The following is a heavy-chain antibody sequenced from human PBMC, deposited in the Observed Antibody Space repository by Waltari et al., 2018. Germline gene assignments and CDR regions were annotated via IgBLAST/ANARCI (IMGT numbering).Heavy chain of an antibody. Sequence: EVQLLESGGGLVQPGGSLRLSCAASGFTFSSYAMSWVRQAPGKGLEWVSAISGSGGSTYYADSVKGRFTISRDNSKNTLYLQMNSLRAEDTAVYYCAKDRGALERLSYYYYYGMDVWGQGTTVTVSS. J-gene: IGHJ6*02. CDR1: GFTFSSYA. CDR3: AKDRGALERLSYYYYYGMDV. D-gene: IGHD3-3*01. CDR2: ISGSGGST. V-gene: IGHV3-23*01.